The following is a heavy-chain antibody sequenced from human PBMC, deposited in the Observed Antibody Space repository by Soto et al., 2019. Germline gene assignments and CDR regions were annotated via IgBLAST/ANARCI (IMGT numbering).Heavy chain of an antibody. Sequence: PGGSLRLSCAASGFTFSSYAMHWVRQAPGKGLEYVSAISSNGGSTYYANSVKGRFTISRDNSKNTLYLQMGSLRAEDMAVYYCARDRGVPGKPYYYYSMDVWGKGTTVTVSS. V-gene: IGHV3-64*01. CDR1: GFTFSSYA. D-gene: IGHD3-10*01. CDR3: ARDRGVPGKPYYYYSMDV. J-gene: IGHJ6*03. CDR2: ISSNGGST.